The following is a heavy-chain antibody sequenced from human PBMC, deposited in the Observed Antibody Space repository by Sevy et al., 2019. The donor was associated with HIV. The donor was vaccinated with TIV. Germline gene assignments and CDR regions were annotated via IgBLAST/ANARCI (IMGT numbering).Heavy chain of an antibody. D-gene: IGHD2-21*01. J-gene: IGHJ6*03. CDR2: IRNRPNTYTT. CDR1: GFTFSDHY. V-gene: IGHV3-72*01. Sequence: GGSLRLSCAASGFTFSDHYVDWVRRAPGKGLEWVGRIRNRPNTYTTEYAASVEGRFTISRDDSKNSLYLQMNSLKTEDSAVYYCVRGPNCGVGGCQQISPYCLDVWGKGATVTVSS. CDR3: VRGPNCGVGGCQQISPYCLDV.